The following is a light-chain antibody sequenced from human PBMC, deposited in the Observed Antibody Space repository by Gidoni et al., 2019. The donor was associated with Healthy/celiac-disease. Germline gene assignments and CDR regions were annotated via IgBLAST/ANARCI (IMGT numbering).Light chain of an antibody. CDR2: DAS. CDR3: QQDDNLPFT. V-gene: IGKV1-33*01. Sequence: DIQMTKSPSSLSASVGDRVTITCQARQDINNYLNWYQQKPGKAPKLLIYDASKLETGVPSRFSGSGSGTDFTFTISSLQPEDIATYYCQQDDNLPFTFGGGTKVEIK. J-gene: IGKJ4*01. CDR1: QDINNY.